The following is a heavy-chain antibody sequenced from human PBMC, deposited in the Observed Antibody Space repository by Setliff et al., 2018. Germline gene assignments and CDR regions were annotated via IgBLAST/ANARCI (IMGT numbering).Heavy chain of an antibody. J-gene: IGHJ4*02. CDR2: ILGSDGRT. D-gene: IGHD6-19*01. Sequence: GGSLRLSCTASGFTFTNYAMSWVRQAPGKGLEWVSGILGSDGRTYYADSVEGRFTISRDNSKSTLYLQMSSLRAEETAVYYCAKDYQSDSGWDFDYWGQGTLVTVSS. V-gene: IGHV3-23*01. CDR1: GFTFTNYA. CDR3: AKDYQSDSGWDFDY.